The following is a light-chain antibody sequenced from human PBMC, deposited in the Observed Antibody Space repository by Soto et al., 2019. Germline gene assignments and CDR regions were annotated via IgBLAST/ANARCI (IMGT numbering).Light chain of an antibody. CDR1: QSISSY. CDR3: QQSYSMPLS. J-gene: IGKJ4*01. Sequence: DIQMTQSPSSLSASVGDRVTITCRASQSISSYLNWYQQKPGEAPKLLIYAASSLQSGVPSRFSGSGSGTAFTLTISSLQPEDFATYYWQQSYSMPLSFGGGTKVEIK. V-gene: IGKV1-39*01. CDR2: AAS.